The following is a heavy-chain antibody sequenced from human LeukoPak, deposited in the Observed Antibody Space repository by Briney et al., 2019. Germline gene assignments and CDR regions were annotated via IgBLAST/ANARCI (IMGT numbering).Heavy chain of an antibody. CDR3: ARDFGGLYFGY. D-gene: IGHD3-10*01. V-gene: IGHV3-74*01. CDR2: INSDGSST. Sequence: GGSLRLSCAASGFTFSSYWMHWVRRAPGKGLVWVSRINSDGSSTSYADSVKGRFTISRDNAKNTLYLQMNSLRAEDTAVYYCARDFGGLYFGYWGQGTLVTVSS. CDR1: GFTFSSYW. J-gene: IGHJ4*02.